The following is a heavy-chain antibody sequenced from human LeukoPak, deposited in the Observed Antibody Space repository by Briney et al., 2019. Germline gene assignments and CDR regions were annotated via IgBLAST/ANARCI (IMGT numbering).Heavy chain of an antibody. CDR3: ASGSSVDLWKNQYYFDY. J-gene: IGHJ4*02. V-gene: IGHV1-69*05. CDR1: GGTFSSYA. Sequence: GASVKVSCKASGGTFSSYAISWVRQAPGQGLEWMGGIIPIFGTANYAQKFQGRVTITTDESTSTAYMELCSLRSEDTAVYYCASGSSVDLWKNQYYFDYWGQGTLVTVSS. D-gene: IGHD3/OR15-3a*01. CDR2: IIPIFGTA.